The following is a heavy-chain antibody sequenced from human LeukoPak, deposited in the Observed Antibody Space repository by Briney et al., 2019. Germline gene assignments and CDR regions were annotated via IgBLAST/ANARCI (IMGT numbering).Heavy chain of an antibody. D-gene: IGHD3-22*01. CDR2: IYYSGTS. CDR3: AGEYSSSPGY. V-gene: IGHV4-59*12. CDR1: GGSISSYY. J-gene: IGHJ4*02. Sequence: PSETLSLTRTVSGGSISSYYWSWIRQPPGKGLGWIASIYYSGTSYYNPSLRSRVTISVDTSKNQFSLKLNSVTAADTAVYYCAGEYSSSPGYWGQGALVTVSS.